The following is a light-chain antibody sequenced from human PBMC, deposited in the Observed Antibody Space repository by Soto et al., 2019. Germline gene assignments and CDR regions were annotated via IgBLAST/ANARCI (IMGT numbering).Light chain of an antibody. CDR2: EVS. Sequence: QSVLTQPASVSGSPGQSITISCTGTSSDVGGYNFVSWYQHHPGKAPKLMIYEVSYRPSGVSNRFSGSKSGSTASLTISGLQAEDEADYYCSSYTSTSTYAFGTGTKVTVL. CDR1: SSDVGGYNF. CDR3: SSYTSTSTYA. J-gene: IGLJ1*01. V-gene: IGLV2-14*01.